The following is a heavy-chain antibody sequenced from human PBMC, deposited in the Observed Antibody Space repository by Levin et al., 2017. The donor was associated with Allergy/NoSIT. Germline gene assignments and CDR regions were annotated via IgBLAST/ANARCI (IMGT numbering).Heavy chain of an antibody. V-gene: IGHV4-34*01. J-gene: IGHJ6*02. CDR2: ITHSGST. CDR3: ARVRVILTGYYRGSQASYYYGMDV. D-gene: IGHD3-9*01. CDR1: GGSFSDYN. Sequence: SETLSLTCAVYGGSFSDYNWSWIRQPPGKGLQWIGEITHSGSTTYTPSLKSRVTILVDTSKNEISLRLSSATAADTAVYYCARVRVILTGYYRGSQASYYYGMDVWGQGTTVTVSS.